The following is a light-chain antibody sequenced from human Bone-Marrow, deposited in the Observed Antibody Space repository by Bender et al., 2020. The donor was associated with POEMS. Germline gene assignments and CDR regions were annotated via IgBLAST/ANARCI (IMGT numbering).Light chain of an antibody. CDR3: AVWDDSLNGWV. Sequence: QSVLTQPPSASGTPGQRVTISCSGGSSNIGAHAVNWYQHLPGTAPKLLIYSSHRRPSEVPDRFSGSRSGTSASLAISGLQSDDEADYYCAVWDDSLNGWVLGGGTKLTVL. J-gene: IGLJ3*02. CDR1: SSNIGAHA. CDR2: SSH. V-gene: IGLV1-44*01.